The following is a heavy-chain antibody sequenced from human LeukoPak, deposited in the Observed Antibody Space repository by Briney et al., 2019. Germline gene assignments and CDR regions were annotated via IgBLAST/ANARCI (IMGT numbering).Heavy chain of an antibody. CDR2: ISAYNGNT. V-gene: IGHV1-18*01. D-gene: IGHD3-22*01. CDR1: GYTFTSYG. CDR3: ARTLSSGYYSGFDY. J-gene: IGHJ4*02. Sequence: EASVTVSCKASGYTFTSYGISWVRQAPGQGLEWMGWISAYNGNTNYAQKLQGRVTMTTDTSTSTAYMELRSLRSDDTAVYYCARTLSSGYYSGFDYWGQGTLVTVSS.